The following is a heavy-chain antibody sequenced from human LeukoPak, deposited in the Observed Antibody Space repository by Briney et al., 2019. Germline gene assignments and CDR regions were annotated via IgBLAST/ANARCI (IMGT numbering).Heavy chain of an antibody. D-gene: IGHD3-10*01. CDR2: ISSSGSTI. CDR1: GFTFSSYE. V-gene: IGHV3-48*03. J-gene: IGHJ6*03. Sequence: GSLRLSCAASGFTFSSYEMNWVRQAPGKGLEWVSYISSSGSTIYYADSVKGRFTISRDNAKNSLYLQMNSLRAEDTAVYYCARDAPYGSGSYYYYYYYYMDVRGKGTTVTISS. CDR3: ARDAPYGSGSYYYYYYYYMDV.